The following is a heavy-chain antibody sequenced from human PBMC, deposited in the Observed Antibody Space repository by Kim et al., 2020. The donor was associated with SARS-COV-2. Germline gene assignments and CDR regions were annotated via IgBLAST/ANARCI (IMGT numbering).Heavy chain of an antibody. J-gene: IGHJ5*02. CDR3: ARDLGMRATRVNWFDP. Sequence: SVKVSCKTSGGTFSSYAISWVRQAPGQGLEWMGGIIPIFGTANYAQKFQGRVTITADESTSTAYMELSSLRSEDTAVYYCARDLGMRATRVNWFDPWGQGTLVTVSS. D-gene: IGHD1-26*01. V-gene: IGHV1-69*13. CDR1: GGTFSSYA. CDR2: IIPIFGTA.